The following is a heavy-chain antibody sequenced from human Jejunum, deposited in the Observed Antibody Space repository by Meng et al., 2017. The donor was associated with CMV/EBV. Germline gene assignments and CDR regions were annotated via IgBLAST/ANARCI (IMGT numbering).Heavy chain of an antibody. CDR2: ISGSGGSI. CDR1: FSLSDYA. Sequence: FSLSDYAMGWVRQASGKGLEWVSSISGSGGSIQYADSVKGRFTISRDNSKNTLYLQMNSLKTEDTAVYYCTSGYPHFDWLNSQSDYWGQGTLVTVSS. CDR3: TSGYPHFDWLNSQSDY. J-gene: IGHJ4*02. D-gene: IGHD3-9*01. V-gene: IGHV3-23*01.